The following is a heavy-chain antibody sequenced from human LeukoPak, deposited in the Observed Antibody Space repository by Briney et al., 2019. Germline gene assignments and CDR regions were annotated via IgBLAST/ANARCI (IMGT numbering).Heavy chain of an antibody. CDR2: ISFDGTVK. CDR1: GFSFFNYG. CDR3: ARTRVGATDYSFDY. V-gene: IGHV3-30*03. Sequence: PGGSLRLSCAGSGFSFFNYGMHWVRQAPGRGREWVAGISFDGTVKYYADSVRGRLTLSRDNSKSTLFLQMNSLRPEDTAMYYGARTRVGATDYSFDYWGQGTLVTVSS. J-gene: IGHJ4*02. D-gene: IGHD1-26*01.